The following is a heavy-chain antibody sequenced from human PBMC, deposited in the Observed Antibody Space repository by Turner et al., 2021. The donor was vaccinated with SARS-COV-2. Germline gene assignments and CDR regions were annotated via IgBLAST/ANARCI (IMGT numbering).Heavy chain of an antibody. CDR3: ARGRSWNY. J-gene: IGHJ4*02. CDR1: GFTFSSYD. D-gene: IGHD1-26*01. V-gene: IGHV3-48*03. CDR2: ISGSGSTI. Sequence: EVPLVESGGVLVQPGGSLRLSCAASGFTFSSYDMNWVRQAPGKGLEWVSYISGSGSTIYYGDSMKGRVAVSRDNAKNSLYLQVNSLRVEDTAVYYCARGRSWNYWGQGTLITVSS.